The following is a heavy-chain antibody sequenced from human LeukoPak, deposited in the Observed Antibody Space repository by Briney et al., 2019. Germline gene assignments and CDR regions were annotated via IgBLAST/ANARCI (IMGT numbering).Heavy chain of an antibody. CDR3: ARSWIRSGRVVGYFDY. CDR2: LNPSGSST. V-gene: IGHV1-46*01. J-gene: IGHJ4*02. Sequence: ASVKVSCKASGYTFTSYYIHWVRQAPGQGLEWMGILNPSGSSTNYAQKFQGRVAMIRDTSTSTVYMELSSLRSEDTAVYYCARSWIRSGRVVGYFDYWGQGTLVTVSS. CDR1: GYTFTSYY. D-gene: IGHD5-18*01.